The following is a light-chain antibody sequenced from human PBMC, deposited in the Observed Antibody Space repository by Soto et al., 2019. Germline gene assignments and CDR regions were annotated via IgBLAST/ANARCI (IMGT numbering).Light chain of an antibody. Sequence: ESVLTQSPGTLSLSPGERATLSCRASQSVSSSYLAWYQQKPGQAPSLLIYGASSRATGIPDRFSGSGSGTDFTLTISRLEPEDFAVYYCHQYDSSPLTFGGGTKVEIK. CDR3: HQYDSSPLT. V-gene: IGKV3-20*01. CDR1: QSVSSSY. J-gene: IGKJ4*01. CDR2: GAS.